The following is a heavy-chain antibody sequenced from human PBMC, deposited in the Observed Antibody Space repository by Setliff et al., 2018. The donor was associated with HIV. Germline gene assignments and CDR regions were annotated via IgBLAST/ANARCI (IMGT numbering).Heavy chain of an antibody. D-gene: IGHD5-12*01. V-gene: IGHV3-74*01. CDR1: GFTFSNYW. CDR2: INTDGSIT. Sequence: PGGSLRLSCAASGFTFSNYWMHWVRQAPGKGLVWVSRINTDGSITDYADSVKGRFTISRDNAKNTLSLQMNSLRAEDTAIYYCVKSQWLRFDVFDVWGQGTMVTVSS. CDR3: VKSQWLRFDVFDV. J-gene: IGHJ3*01.